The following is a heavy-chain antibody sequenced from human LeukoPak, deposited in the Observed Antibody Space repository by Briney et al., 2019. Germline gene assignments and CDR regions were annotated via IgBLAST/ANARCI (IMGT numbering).Heavy chain of an antibody. Sequence: PGGSLRLSCAASGFTFSSYSMNRVRQAPGKGLEWVSYISSSSSTIYYADSVKGRFTISRDNAKNSLYLQMNSLRAEDTAVYYRAILTRGGFDYWGQGTLVTVSS. J-gene: IGHJ4*02. CDR3: AILTRGGFDY. CDR1: GFTFSSYS. V-gene: IGHV3-48*04. D-gene: IGHD3-10*01. CDR2: ISSSSSTI.